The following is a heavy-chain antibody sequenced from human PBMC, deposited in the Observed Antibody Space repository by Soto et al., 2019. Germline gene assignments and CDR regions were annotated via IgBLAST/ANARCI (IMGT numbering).Heavy chain of an antibody. Sequence: GGSLRLSCAASGFTFSEHYMDWVRQARGKGLEWVGRTGNKANSYTTQYAASVKGRFIISRDDSKNSLYLQMNSLKIEDTAVYYCTRSKCSGDCDFDSWGQGTLVTVSS. J-gene: IGHJ4*02. CDR2: TGNKANSYTT. CDR3: TRSKCSGDCDFDS. CDR1: GFTFSEHY. V-gene: IGHV3-72*01. D-gene: IGHD2-21*02.